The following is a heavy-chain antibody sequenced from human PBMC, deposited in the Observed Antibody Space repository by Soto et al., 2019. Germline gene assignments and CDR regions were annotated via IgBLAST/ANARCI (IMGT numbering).Heavy chain of an antibody. Sequence: GCSLGLSCAASGFIVSTKDMSWVRQAPGKGLEWVSVIYSGGSTFYADSVRGRFTISRDNSKNTVNLQMNSLRAEDTAVYYCARDPWAADYWGQGTLVTVSS. CDR1: GFIVSTKD. J-gene: IGHJ4*02. CDR2: IYSGGST. V-gene: IGHV3-66*01. D-gene: IGHD3-16*01. CDR3: ARDPWAADY.